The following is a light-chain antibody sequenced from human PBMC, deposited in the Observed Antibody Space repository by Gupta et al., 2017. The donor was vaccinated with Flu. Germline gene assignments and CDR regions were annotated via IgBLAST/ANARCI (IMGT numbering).Light chain of an antibody. CDR1: QTISSF. J-gene: IGKJ1*01. V-gene: IGKV3-11*01. CDR2: DAS. CDR3: QQRGNWPPWT. Sequence: EIVLTQSPATLSLSPGERATLSCRASQTISSFLAWYQQKPGQAPRLLIYDASNRATGIPARFSGSGAGTDFTLTISSREAEDFAVYYCQQRGNWPPWTFGQGTKVEIK.